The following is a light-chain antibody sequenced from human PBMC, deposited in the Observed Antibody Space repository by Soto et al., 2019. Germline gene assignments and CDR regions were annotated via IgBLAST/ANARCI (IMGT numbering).Light chain of an antibody. CDR2: EGS. CDR1: SSDVGSYNL. V-gene: IGLV2-23*01. J-gene: IGLJ3*02. Sequence: QSALTQPASVSGSPGQSITIPCTGTSSDVGSYNLVSWYQHHPGKAPKLMIYEGSKRPSGVSNRFSGSKSGNTASLTISGLQAEDEDDYYCCSYAGSSTWVFGGGTKLTVL. CDR3: CSYAGSSTWV.